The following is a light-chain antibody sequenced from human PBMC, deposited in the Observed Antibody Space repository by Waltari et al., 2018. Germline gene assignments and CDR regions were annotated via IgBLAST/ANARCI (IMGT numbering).Light chain of an antibody. Sequence: DIQMTQSPSSLSASVGDRVTITCQASQDISNYLNWYQQKPGKAPKLLIYDASNLETGDPSRFSGSGSGTDFTFTISSLQPEDIATYYCQQYDNLPSYTFGQGTKLQIK. CDR1: QDISNY. CDR3: QQYDNLPSYT. V-gene: IGKV1-33*01. CDR2: DAS. J-gene: IGKJ2*01.